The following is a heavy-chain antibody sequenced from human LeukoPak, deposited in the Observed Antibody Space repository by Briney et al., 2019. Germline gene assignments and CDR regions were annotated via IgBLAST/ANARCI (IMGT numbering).Heavy chain of an antibody. V-gene: IGHV1-46*01. J-gene: IGHJ3*02. D-gene: IGHD3-22*01. CDR3: ARDSVRGGYYYGAFDI. CDR2: INPSGGST. Sequence: ASVKVSCKASGYTFTSYYMHWVRQAPGQGREWMGIINPSGGSTSYAQKFQGRVTMTRDMSTSTVYMELSSLRSEDTAVYYCARDSVRGGYYYGAFDIWGQGTMVTVSS. CDR1: GYTFTSYY.